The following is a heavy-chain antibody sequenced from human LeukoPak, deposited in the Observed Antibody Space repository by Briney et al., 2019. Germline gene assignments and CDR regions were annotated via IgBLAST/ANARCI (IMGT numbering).Heavy chain of an antibody. D-gene: IGHD1-26*01. CDR2: IYTSGST. CDR1: GGSISSYY. Sequence: SETLSLTCTVSGGSISSYYWSWIRQPAGKGLEWIGRIYTSGSTNYNPSLKSRVTMSVDTSKNQFSLKLSSVTAADTAVYYCARVMEWEVLGDAFDIWGQGTMVTVSS. J-gene: IGHJ3*02. CDR3: ARVMEWEVLGDAFDI. V-gene: IGHV4-4*07.